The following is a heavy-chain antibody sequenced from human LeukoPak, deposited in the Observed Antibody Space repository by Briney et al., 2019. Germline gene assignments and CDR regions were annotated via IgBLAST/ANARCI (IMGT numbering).Heavy chain of an antibody. V-gene: IGHV4-34*01. D-gene: IGHD3-3*01. Sequence: SETLSLTCAVYGGPFSGYYWSWIRQPPGKGLEWIEEINHSGSTNYNPSLKSRVTISVDTSKNQFSLKLSSVTAADTAVYYCARGPYDFWSGYYADYWGQGTLVTVSS. CDR1: GGPFSGYY. CDR3: ARGPYDFWSGYYADY. J-gene: IGHJ4*02. CDR2: INHSGST.